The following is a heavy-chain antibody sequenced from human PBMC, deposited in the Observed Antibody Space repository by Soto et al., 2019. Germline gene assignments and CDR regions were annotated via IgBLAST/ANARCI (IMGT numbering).Heavy chain of an antibody. Sequence: ASVKVSCKASGYTFTSYDINWVRQATGQGLEWMGWMNPNSGNTGYAQKIQGRVTMTRNTSISTAYMELSSLRSEDTAVYYCARGGAFFFAAPTNPFDYWGQGTLVTVSS. J-gene: IGHJ4*02. CDR3: ARGGAFFFAAPTNPFDY. CDR1: GYTFTSYD. D-gene: IGHD3-3*02. V-gene: IGHV1-8*01. CDR2: MNPNSGNT.